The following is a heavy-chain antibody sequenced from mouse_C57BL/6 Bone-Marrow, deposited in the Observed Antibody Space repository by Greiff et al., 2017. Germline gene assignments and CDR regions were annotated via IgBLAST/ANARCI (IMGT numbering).Heavy chain of an antibody. CDR3: SRHWTTSRCYWYFDD. CDR1: GYSFTGYY. J-gene: IGHJ1*03. V-gene: IGHV1-42*01. D-gene: IGHD5-5*01. CDR2: INPSTGGT. Sequence: VQLQQSGPELVKPGASVKISCKASGYSFTGYYMNWVKQSPEKSLEWIGEINPSTGGTTYNQKFKDKATLAVDKSSSTAYMQLRDLTSEDSAVYDCSRHWTTSRCYWYFDDWGTGTTVTGSS.